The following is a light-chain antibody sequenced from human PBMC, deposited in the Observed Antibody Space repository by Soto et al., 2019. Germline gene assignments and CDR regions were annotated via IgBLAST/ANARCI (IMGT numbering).Light chain of an antibody. J-gene: IGLJ2*01. CDR1: SSNIGSNY. CDR3: AAWYDSLSGYVV. CDR2: RNN. Sequence: QSVLTQTPSASGTPGQRVTISCSGSSSNIGSNYVYWYQQLPGTAPKLLIYRNNQRPSGVPDRFSGSKSGTSASLAISGLRSEDEADYYCAAWYDSLSGYVVFGGGTKLTV. V-gene: IGLV1-47*01.